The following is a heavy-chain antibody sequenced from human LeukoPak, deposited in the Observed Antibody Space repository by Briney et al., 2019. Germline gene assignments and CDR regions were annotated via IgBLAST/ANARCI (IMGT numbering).Heavy chain of an antibody. Sequence: ASVTVSCTASGGTFSSYAISWVRQAPGQGLEWMGGIIPIFGTANYAQKFQGRVTITADKSTSTAYMELSSLRSEDTAVYYCVILWVEQDYWGQGTLVTVSS. CDR1: GGTFSSYA. J-gene: IGHJ4*02. D-gene: IGHD2-21*01. V-gene: IGHV1-69*06. CDR2: IIPIFGTA. CDR3: VILWVEQDY.